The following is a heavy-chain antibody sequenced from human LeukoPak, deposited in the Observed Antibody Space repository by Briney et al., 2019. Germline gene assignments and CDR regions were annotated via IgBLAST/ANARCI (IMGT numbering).Heavy chain of an antibody. CDR3: ARRLLWFGELQNWFDP. V-gene: IGHV4-38-2*02. CDR2: IYHSGST. Sequence: SETLSLTCTVSGYSISSGYYWGWIRQPPGKWLEWIGSIYHSGSTYYNPSLKSRVTISVDTSKNQFSLKLSSVTAADTAVYYCARRLLWFGELQNWFDPWGQGTLVTVSS. CDR1: GYSISSGYY. D-gene: IGHD3-10*01. J-gene: IGHJ5*02.